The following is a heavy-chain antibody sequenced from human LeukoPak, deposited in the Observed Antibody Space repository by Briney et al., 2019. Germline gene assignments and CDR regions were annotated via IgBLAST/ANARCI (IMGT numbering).Heavy chain of an antibody. Sequence: ASVKVSCKTSGYTFTAYYINWVRQAPGQGLECLGWINPSSGDTNYAQNFQGRVTMTGDTSINTAYMELSSLTSDDTAVYYCASAQMKLATIGWGQGTLVTVSS. V-gene: IGHV1-2*02. J-gene: IGHJ4*02. CDR2: INPSSGDT. D-gene: IGHD5-24*01. CDR1: GYTFTAYY. CDR3: ASAQMKLATIG.